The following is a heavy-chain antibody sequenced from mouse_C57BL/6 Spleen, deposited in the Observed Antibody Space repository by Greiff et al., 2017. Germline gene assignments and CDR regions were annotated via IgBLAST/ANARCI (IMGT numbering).Heavy chain of an antibody. D-gene: IGHD1-1*01. J-gene: IGHJ4*01. CDR1: GYTFTSYW. CDR2: IDPSDSYT. V-gene: IGHV1-59*01. Sequence: QVQLQQPGAELVRPGTSVKLSCKASGYTFTSYWMHWVKQRPGQGLEWIGVIDPSDSYTNYNQKFKGKATLTVDTSYSTAYMQLSSLTSEDSSVYYCARGIITTVVATDYYAMDYWGQGTSVTVSS. CDR3: ARGIITTVVATDYYAMDY.